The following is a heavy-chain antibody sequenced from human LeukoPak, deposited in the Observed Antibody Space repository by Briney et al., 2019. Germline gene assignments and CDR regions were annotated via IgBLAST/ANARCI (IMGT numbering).Heavy chain of an antibody. D-gene: IGHD4-17*01. V-gene: IGHV4-59*01. CDR3: ARAYYGGYGSSYYFDY. J-gene: IGHJ4*02. Sequence: SETLSLTCTVSGASISSYYWSWMRQPPGKGLEWIGYIFYSGTDYNPSLKSRVTISLDTSKNQFSLKLSSVTAADTAMYYCARAYYGGYGSSYYFDYWGQGTLVTVSS. CDR2: IFYSGT. CDR1: GASISSYY.